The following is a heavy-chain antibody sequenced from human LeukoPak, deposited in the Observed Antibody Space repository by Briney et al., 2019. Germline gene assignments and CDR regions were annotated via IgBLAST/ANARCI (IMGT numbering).Heavy chain of an antibody. CDR1: GGSISSGDYY. D-gene: IGHD3-22*01. V-gene: IGHV4-30-4*01. J-gene: IGHJ3*02. CDR2: IYYSGST. Sequence: SQTLSLTCTVSGGSISSGDYYWSWIRQPPGKGLEWIGYIYYSGSTYYNPSLKSRVTISVDMSKNQFSLKLSSVTAADTAVYYCARVITDYYDSSGYDLGAAFDIWGQGTMVTVSS. CDR3: ARVITDYYDSSGYDLGAAFDI.